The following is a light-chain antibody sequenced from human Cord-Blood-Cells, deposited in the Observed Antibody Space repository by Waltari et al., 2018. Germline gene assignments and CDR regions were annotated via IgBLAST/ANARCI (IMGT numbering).Light chain of an antibody. CDR3: CSYAGSSTYV. CDR2: EGR. V-gene: IGLV2-23*01. CDR1: SSDVGSYNL. J-gene: IGLJ1*01. Sequence: QSALTQPASVSGSPGQSITISCTGTSSDVGSYNLFSWYHQHPGKAPKLMIYEGRKRPSGVSNRFSGSKSGNTASLTISGLQAEDEADYYCCSYAGSSTYVFGTGTKVTVL.